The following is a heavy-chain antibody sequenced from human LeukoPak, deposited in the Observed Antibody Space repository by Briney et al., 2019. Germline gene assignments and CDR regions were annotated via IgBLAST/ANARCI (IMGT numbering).Heavy chain of an antibody. D-gene: IGHD5-18*01. CDR3: ARRRFSYGDNDAFDI. V-gene: IGHV4-59*08. CDR1: RGSLSRYY. CDR2: IYYSGGT. Sequence: SDTLSLTCTISRGSLSRYYWSWIRQSPGKGPEWNGYIYYSGGTNYNPSLESRVTISVDRSTNQFSLKVRSVTAADTAVYYCARRRFSYGDNDAFDIWGQGTMVTVSS. J-gene: IGHJ3*02.